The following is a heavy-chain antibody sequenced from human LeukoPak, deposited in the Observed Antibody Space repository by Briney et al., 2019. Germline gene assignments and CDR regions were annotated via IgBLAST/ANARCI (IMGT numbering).Heavy chain of an antibody. D-gene: IGHD1-26*01. CDR2: IYYSGST. V-gene: IGHV4-30-4*01. CDR3: ARAVVGAHVDY. J-gene: IGHJ4*02. CDR1: GGSISSGDYY. Sequence: SETLSLTCTVSGGSISSGDYYWSWIRQPPGKGLEWIGYIYYSGSTYYNPSLKSRVTISVDTSKNQLSLKLSSVTAADTAVYYCARAVVGAHVDYWGQGTLVTVSS.